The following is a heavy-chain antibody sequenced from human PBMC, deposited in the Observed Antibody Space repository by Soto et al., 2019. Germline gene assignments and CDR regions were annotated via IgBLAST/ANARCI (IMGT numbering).Heavy chain of an antibody. CDR3: AKDIYPRVKADYGDYVFDY. Sequence: EVQLLESGGGLVQPGGSLRLSCAASGFTFSSYSMSWVRQAPGKGLEWVSGFRSSGSIGYADSVKGRFTISRDNAKNSLYLQMNSLRAEDTALYYCAKDIYPRVKADYGDYVFDYWGQGTLVTVSS. CDR1: GFTFSSYS. J-gene: IGHJ4*02. CDR2: FRSSGSI. V-gene: IGHV3-9*01. D-gene: IGHD4-17*01.